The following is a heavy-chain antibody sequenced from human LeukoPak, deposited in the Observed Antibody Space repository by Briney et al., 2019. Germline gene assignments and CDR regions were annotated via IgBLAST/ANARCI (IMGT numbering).Heavy chain of an antibody. D-gene: IGHD6-6*01. CDR3: ARQASLAARITY. CDR1: GYNFISYW. CDR2: IYPGDSDT. J-gene: IGHJ4*02. V-gene: IGHV5-51*01. Sequence: GESLKISCQGSGYNFISYWIAWVRQMPGKGLEWMAIIYPGDSDTRYSPSFEGRVSISVDKSITTAYLQWSSLKASDTAMYYCARQASLAARITYWGQGTQVTVSS.